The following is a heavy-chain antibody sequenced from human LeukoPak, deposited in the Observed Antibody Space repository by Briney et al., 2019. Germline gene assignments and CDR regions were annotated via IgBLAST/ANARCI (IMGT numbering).Heavy chain of an antibody. V-gene: IGHV3-33*01. CDR3: ASGSTVADLAY. Sequence: PGGSLRLSCAASGFTFSSYGMHWVRQAPGKGLEWVAVIWYDGSNKYYADSVKGRFTISRDNSKNTLYLQMNSLRAEDTAVYYCASGSTVADLAYWGQGTLVTVSS. CDR1: GFTFSSYG. J-gene: IGHJ4*02. CDR2: IWYDGSNK. D-gene: IGHD6-19*01.